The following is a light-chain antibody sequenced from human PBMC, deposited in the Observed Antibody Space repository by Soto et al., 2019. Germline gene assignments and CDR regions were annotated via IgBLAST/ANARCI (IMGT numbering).Light chain of an antibody. CDR1: QSVNSKY. J-gene: IGKJ2*01. CDR3: QQYGRT. V-gene: IGKV3-20*01. Sequence: PGERATLSCRASQSVNSKYLAWYQQKPGQAPRLLIFGASTRATGISDRFRGSGSGTDFTLTINRLEPEDFAVYYCQQYGRTFGQGTKLEIK. CDR2: GAS.